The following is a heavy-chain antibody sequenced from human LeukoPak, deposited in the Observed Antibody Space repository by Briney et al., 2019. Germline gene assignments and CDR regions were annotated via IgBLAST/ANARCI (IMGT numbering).Heavy chain of an antibody. J-gene: IGHJ5*02. Sequence: SETLSLTCTVSGGSISSYYWSWIRQPPGKGLEWIGYIYYSGSTNYNPSLKSRVTISVDTCKNQDSLKLSSVTAADTAVDYCARDQQLVRGFDPWGQGTLVTVSS. CDR3: ARDQQLVRGFDP. V-gene: IGHV4-59*01. CDR2: IYYSGST. D-gene: IGHD6-6*01. CDR1: GGSISSYY.